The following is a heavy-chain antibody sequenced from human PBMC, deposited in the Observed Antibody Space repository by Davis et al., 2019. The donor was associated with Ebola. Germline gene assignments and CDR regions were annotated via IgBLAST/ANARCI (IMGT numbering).Heavy chain of an antibody. CDR3: ARHVFYSDSSGYYFYFDY. J-gene: IGHJ4*02. CDR2: IYYSGST. D-gene: IGHD3-22*01. V-gene: IGHV4-59*08. Sequence: SETLSLTCTVSGGSISSYYRSWIRQPPGKGLEWIGYIYYSGSTNYNPSLKSRVTISVDTSKNQFSLQLSSVTAADTAVYYCARHVFYSDSSGYYFYFDYWGQGTLVTVSS. CDR1: GGSISSYY.